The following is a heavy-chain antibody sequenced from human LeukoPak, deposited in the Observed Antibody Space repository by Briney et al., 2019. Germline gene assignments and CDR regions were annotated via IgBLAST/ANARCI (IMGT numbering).Heavy chain of an antibody. CDR1: GGSFSGYY. CDR3: AREARYCSSTSCPEGWFDP. CDR2: INHSGST. Sequence: TSETLSPTCAVYGGSFSGYYWSWIRQPPGKGLEWIGEINHSGSTNYNPSLESRVTISVDTSKNQFSLKLSSVTAADTAVYYCAREARYCSSTSCPEGWFDPWGQGTLVTVSS. V-gene: IGHV4-34*01. D-gene: IGHD2-2*01. J-gene: IGHJ5*02.